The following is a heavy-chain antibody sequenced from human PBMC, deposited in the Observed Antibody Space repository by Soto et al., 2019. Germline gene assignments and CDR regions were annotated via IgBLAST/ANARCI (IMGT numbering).Heavy chain of an antibody. J-gene: IGHJ4*02. Sequence: QVQLVQSGAEMKKPGSSVKVSCQSSGGTFNTYAMNWVRQAPGQGPEWMGDISPMFGAANYAPKFQGRVTITADESTGTSYMQLRSLTSEDTALYFCAREVQVHTAAFVYWGPGTLVTVSS. D-gene: IGHD3-10*01. V-gene: IGHV1-69*19. CDR2: ISPMFGAA. CDR1: GGTFNTYA. CDR3: AREVQVHTAAFVY.